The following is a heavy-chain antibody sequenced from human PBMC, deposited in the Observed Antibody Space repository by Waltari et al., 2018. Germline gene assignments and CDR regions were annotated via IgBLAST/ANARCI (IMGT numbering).Heavy chain of an antibody. J-gene: IGHJ4*02. V-gene: IGHV4-4*02. CDR2: VYGGGGP. CDR1: GDSISSTYW. D-gene: IGHD2-15*01. Sequence: QLQLQESGPGLVKPSGTLSLTCAVSGDSISSTYWWSWVRQPPGKGLAWIGQVYGGGGPNYNPSFATRVTVALDTYNTQFSLKVTSATAADTAVYYCARDRGRGLYLDSWGPGLLVTVSP. CDR3: ARDRGRGLYLDS.